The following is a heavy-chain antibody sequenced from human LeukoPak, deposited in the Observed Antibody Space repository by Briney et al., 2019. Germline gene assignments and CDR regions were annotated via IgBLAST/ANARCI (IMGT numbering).Heavy chain of an antibody. J-gene: IGHJ4*02. Sequence: GGSLRLSCAASGFTFSSYGMHWVRQAPGKGLEWVAVISYDGSNKYYADSVKGRFTISRDNSKNTLYLQMNSLRAEDTAVYYCAKLEVGATFDYRGQGTLVTVSS. V-gene: IGHV3-30*18. D-gene: IGHD1-26*01. CDR3: AKLEVGATFDY. CDR2: ISYDGSNK. CDR1: GFTFSSYG.